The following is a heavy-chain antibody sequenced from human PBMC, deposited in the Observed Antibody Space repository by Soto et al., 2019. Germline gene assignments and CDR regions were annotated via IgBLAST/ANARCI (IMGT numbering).Heavy chain of an antibody. CDR3: ARDGYYYDSGGYYEPFDI. D-gene: IGHD3-22*01. Sequence: QVQLVQSGAEVKKPGSSVKVSCKASGGTFSSYTISWVRQAPGQGLEWMGRIIPILGIANYAQKFQGRVTITADKSTSTAYMERSSLRSEDTAVYYCARDGYYYDSGGYYEPFDIWGQGTMVTVSS. CDR2: IIPILGIA. J-gene: IGHJ3*02. V-gene: IGHV1-69*08. CDR1: GGTFSSYT.